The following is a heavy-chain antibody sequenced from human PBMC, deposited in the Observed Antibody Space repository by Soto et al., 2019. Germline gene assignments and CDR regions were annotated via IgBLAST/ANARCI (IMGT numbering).Heavy chain of an antibody. D-gene: IGHD3-22*01. CDR3: ARASGITMIVGDAFDI. CDR1: GGTFSSYA. J-gene: IGHJ3*02. V-gene: IGHV1-69*13. Sequence: ASVKVSCKASGGTFSSYAISWVRQAPGQGLEWMGGIIPIFGTANYAQKFQGRVTITADESTSTAYLELSSLMSEDTAVYYCARASGITMIVGDAFDIWGQGTMVTVSS. CDR2: IIPIFGTA.